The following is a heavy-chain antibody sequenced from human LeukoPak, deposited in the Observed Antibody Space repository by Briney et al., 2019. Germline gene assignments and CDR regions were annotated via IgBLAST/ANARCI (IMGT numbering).Heavy chain of an antibody. CDR3: AKDRSGYRLFDY. J-gene: IGHJ4*02. CDR1: GFTFSSYV. Sequence: PGGSLRLSCAASGFTFSSYVMSWVRQAPGKGLEWVSAISASGGYTNSADSVKGRFTISRDNSKNTLYLQMNSMRAEDTAVYYCAKDRSGYRLFDYWGQGTLVTVSS. CDR2: ISASGGYT. V-gene: IGHV3-23*01. D-gene: IGHD5-18*01.